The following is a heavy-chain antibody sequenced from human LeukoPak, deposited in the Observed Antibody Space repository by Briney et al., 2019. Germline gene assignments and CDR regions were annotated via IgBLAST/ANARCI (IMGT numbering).Heavy chain of an antibody. Sequence: SETLSLTCTVSGGSLSGYWSWVRQPPGKVLEWIGYIHYSGTTNYNPSLRSRVFISIDTSKDQFSLRLTSVTAADTAVYYCVRVMPRHYYYGMDVWGQGTTVTVSS. CDR1: GGSLSGY. J-gene: IGHJ6*02. D-gene: IGHD2-2*01. CDR2: IHYSGTT. V-gene: IGHV4-59*01. CDR3: VRVMPRHYYYGMDV.